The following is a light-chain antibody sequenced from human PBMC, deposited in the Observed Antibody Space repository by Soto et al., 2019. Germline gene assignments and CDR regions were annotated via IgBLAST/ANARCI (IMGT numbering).Light chain of an antibody. CDR3: CSYAGSYSWV. J-gene: IGLJ3*02. Sequence: QSALTHPRSVSGSPGQSVTISCTGTSSNVGGYNYVSWYQQHPGIAPQLIIYDVTKRPSGVPDRFSGSKSGNTASLTISGLQAEDEDDYYCCSYAGSYSWVFGGGTKLTVL. CDR1: SSNVGGYNY. CDR2: DVT. V-gene: IGLV2-11*01.